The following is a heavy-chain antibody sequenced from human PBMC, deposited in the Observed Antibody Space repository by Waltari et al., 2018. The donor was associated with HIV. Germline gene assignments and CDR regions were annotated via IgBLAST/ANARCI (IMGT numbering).Heavy chain of an antibody. CDR2: INPNSGDT. Sequence: QVQLVQSGAAGKTPGASVQISCKVSGHSFIDYYMHWVRQAPGQGLEWMGWINPNSGDTNYAQKFQGRVTLTKDTSISIVYMDLNSLTSDDTAVYYCARDRGRSRGFFVYWGQGTLVTVST. D-gene: IGHD3-16*01. V-gene: IGHV1-2*02. CDR3: ARDRGRSRGFFVY. CDR1: GHSFIDYY. J-gene: IGHJ4*02.